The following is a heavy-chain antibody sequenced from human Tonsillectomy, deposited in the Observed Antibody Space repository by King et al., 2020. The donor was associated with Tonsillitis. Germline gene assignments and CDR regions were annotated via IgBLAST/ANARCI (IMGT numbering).Heavy chain of an antibody. V-gene: IGHV3-23*04. J-gene: IGHJ4*02. CDR1: GFTFSTYA. CDR2: ISGSVGGT. D-gene: IGHD4-11*01. CDR3: AQLAYYRATDHLDF. Sequence: VQLVESGGGLVQPGGSLRLSCAASGFTFSTYAMTWVRQAPGKGLEWVSSISGSVGGTYYADSVKGRFTISRDNSKNTLYLQMNSLRAEDTAVYYCAQLAYYRATDHLDFWGQGTLVTVSS.